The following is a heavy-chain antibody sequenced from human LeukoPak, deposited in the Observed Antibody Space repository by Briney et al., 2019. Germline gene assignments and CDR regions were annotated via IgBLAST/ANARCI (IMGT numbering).Heavy chain of an antibody. CDR3: ARHPSANWFDP. CDR1: GGSFSGYY. Sequence: SETLSLTCAVYGGSFSGYYWSWLRQPPGKGLEWIGEINHSGSTNYNPSLKSRVTISVDTSKNQFSLKLSSVTAADTAVYYCARHPSANWFDPWGQGTLGTVSA. D-gene: IGHD6-25*01. CDR2: INHSGST. J-gene: IGHJ5*02. V-gene: IGHV4-34*01.